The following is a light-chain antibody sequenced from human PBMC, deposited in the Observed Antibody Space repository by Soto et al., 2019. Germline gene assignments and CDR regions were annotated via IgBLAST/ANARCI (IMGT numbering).Light chain of an antibody. CDR2: EVN. CDR3: SSYTTTSTDV. CDR1: SSDIGGYNY. V-gene: IGLV2-14*01. J-gene: IGLJ1*01. Sequence: QSALTQPASVSGSPGQSITISCTGTSSDIGGYNYVSWYQQHPGKAPKLMIYEVNNRPSGVSNHFSGSKSGNTASLTISGLQAEDEADYYCSSYTTTSTDVFGTGTKLTVL.